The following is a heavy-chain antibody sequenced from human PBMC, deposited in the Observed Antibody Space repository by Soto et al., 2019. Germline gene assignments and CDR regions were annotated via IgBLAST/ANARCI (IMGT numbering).Heavy chain of an antibody. J-gene: IGHJ6*04. CDR3: ARDDVLCDGGRCYGVPLDV. V-gene: IGHV3-66*01. CDR2: IQSGGPT. CDR1: GFTVSSKY. D-gene: IGHD2-15*01. Sequence: PGASLRLSCAASGFTVSSKYMSWVRQAPGKGLEWVSLIQSGGPTYYADSVKGRFTISRDTSENTLHLQMDSLRAEDTAVYYCARDDVLCDGGRCYGVPLDVWGNGTTVTVSS.